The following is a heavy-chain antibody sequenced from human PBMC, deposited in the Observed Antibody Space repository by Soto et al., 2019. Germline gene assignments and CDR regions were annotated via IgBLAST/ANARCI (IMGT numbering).Heavy chain of an antibody. D-gene: IGHD3-22*01. J-gene: IGHJ6*02. CDR2: LSWNGVTI. CDR3: AASRAYDSSDYSGFHSGMAV. CDR1: GFTFDDYA. V-gene: IGHV3-9*01. Sequence: DVQLVESGGDLVQPGRSLRLSCAASGFTFDDYAMHWVRQVPGKGLQWVSGLSWNGVTIGYAASVKGRFTISRDNAKTSLYLPLNGLRPAAPALYYCAASRAYDSSDYSGFHSGMAVWGLGTTVAVSS.